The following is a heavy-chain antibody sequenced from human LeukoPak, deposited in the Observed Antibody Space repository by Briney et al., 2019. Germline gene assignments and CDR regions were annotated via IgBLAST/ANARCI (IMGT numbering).Heavy chain of an antibody. V-gene: IGHV4-59*01. CDR1: GGSISSYY. CDR2: IYYSGST. J-gene: IGHJ3*02. D-gene: IGHD3-16*01. Sequence: PSETLSLTCTVSGGSISSYYWSWIRQPPGKGLEWIGYIYYSGSTNYNPSLKSRVTISVDTSKNQFSLKLSSVTAADTAVYYCARIMITFGGVPNAFDIWGQGTMVTVSS. CDR3: ARIMITFGGVPNAFDI.